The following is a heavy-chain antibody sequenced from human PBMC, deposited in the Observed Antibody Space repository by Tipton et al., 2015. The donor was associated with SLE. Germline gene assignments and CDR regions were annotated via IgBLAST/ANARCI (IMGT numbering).Heavy chain of an antibody. CDR1: GSTFSSYT. CDR3: ARSMVRGVTVAYYMDV. J-gene: IGHJ6*03. V-gene: IGHV1-69*09. CDR2: IIPILGIA. Sequence: QVQLVQSGAEVKKPGSSVRVSCKASGSTFSSYTISWVRQAPGQGLEWMGRIIPILGIANYAQKFQGRVTITADESTSTAYMELRSLRSDDTAVYYCARSMVRGVTVAYYMDVWGKGTTVTVSS. D-gene: IGHD3-10*01.